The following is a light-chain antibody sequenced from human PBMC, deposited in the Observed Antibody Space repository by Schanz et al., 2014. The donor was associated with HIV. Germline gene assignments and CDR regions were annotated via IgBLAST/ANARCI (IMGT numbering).Light chain of an antibody. J-gene: IGLJ3*02. V-gene: IGLV2-14*03. CDR1: NNDVGFYDS. CDR2: DVR. CDR3: AAWDDSLNGWV. Sequence: QSALTQPASVSGSPGQSITISCTGTNNDVGFYDSVAWYQQHPGQAPKVVIYDVRSRPSGVSDRFSGSKSGNTASLTISGLQADDEADYYCAAWDDSLNGWVFGGGTKVTVL.